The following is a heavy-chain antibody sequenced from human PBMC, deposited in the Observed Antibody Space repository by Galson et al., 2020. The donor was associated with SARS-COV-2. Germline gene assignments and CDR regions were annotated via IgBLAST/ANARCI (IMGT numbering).Heavy chain of an antibody. V-gene: IGHV4-31*03. D-gene: IGHD6-19*01. CDR1: GGSISSGGYY. CDR3: ARAGSSGWYGDYFDY. J-gene: IGHJ4*02. CDR2: IYYSGST. Sequence: SETLSLTCTVSGGSISSGGYYWSWIRQHPGKGLEWIGYIYYSGSTYYNPSLKSRVTISVDTSKNQFSLKLSSVTAADTAVYYCARAGSSGWYGDYFDYWGQGTLVTVSS.